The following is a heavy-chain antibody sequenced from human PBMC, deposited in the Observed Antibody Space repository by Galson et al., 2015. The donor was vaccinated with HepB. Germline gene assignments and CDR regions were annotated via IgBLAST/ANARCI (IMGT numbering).Heavy chain of an antibody. CDR3: AHRLAYNGAWNFGSFDF. V-gene: IGHV2-5*02. D-gene: IGHD1-7*01. J-gene: IGHJ4*02. Sequence: PALVKPTQTLTLTCTFSGFSLTTTQVGVGWVRQPPGKALEWLALVYWDDDKRYNPSLRNRLTIAKDTSKNQVVLTVTSVDPVDTSTYYCAHRLAYNGAWNFGSFDFWGQGTLVTVSS. CDR2: VYWDDDK. CDR1: GFSLTTTQVG.